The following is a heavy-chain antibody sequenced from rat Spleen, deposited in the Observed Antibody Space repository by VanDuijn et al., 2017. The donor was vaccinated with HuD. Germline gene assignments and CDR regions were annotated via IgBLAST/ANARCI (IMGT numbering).Heavy chain of an antibody. CDR1: GFTFSDYY. V-gene: IGHV5-7*01. Sequence: EVQLVESGGGLVQPGRSMKLSCAASGFTFSDYYMAWVRQAPKKGLEWVATISYDGSRTYYRDSVKGRFTISRDIAKSTLYLQMDSLGSEDTATYYCARRHYGYTDYFDYWGQGVMVTVSS. D-gene: IGHD1-11*01. CDR2: ISYDGSRT. CDR3: ARRHYGYTDYFDY. J-gene: IGHJ2*01.